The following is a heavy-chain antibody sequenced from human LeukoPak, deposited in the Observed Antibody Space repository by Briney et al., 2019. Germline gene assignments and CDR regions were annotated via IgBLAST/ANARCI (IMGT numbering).Heavy chain of an antibody. J-gene: IGHJ4*02. CDR3: ARAPRGAARHYFFDY. D-gene: IGHD6-6*01. V-gene: IGHV1-46*01. CDR2: INPSGGST. CDR1: GYTFTSYY. Sequence: ASVKVSCKASGYTFTSYYMHWVRQAPGQGLEWMGIINPSGGSTSYAQKFQGRVTITADETTSTAYMELSSLRSEDTAVYYCARAPRGAARHYFFDYWGQGTLVTVSS.